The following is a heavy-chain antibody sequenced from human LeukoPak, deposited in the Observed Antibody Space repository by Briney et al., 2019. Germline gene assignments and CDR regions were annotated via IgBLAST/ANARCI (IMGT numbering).Heavy chain of an antibody. V-gene: IGHV4-34*01. Sequence: SETLSLTCAVYGGSFSGYYWSWIRQPPGKGLXXXXXINHSGSTNYNPSLKSRVTISVDTSKNQFSLKLSSVTAADTAVYYCARVGYYYGSGSYYFDYWGQGTLVTVSS. J-gene: IGHJ4*02. D-gene: IGHD3-10*01. CDR3: ARVGYYYGSGSYYFDY. CDR2: INHSGST. CDR1: GGSFSGYY.